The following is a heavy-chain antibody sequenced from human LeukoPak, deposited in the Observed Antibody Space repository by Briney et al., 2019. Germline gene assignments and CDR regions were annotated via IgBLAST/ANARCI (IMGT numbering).Heavy chain of an antibody. Sequence: ASVKVSCKASGYTFTSYGISWVRQAPGQGLEWMGWIGAYNGNTNFAQKLQGRVTMTTDTSTSTAYMELRSLRSDDTAVYYCARDFIEMATTYFDYWGQGTLVTVSS. CDR2: IGAYNGNT. V-gene: IGHV1-18*01. D-gene: IGHD5-24*01. CDR1: GYTFTSYG. CDR3: ARDFIEMATTYFDY. J-gene: IGHJ4*02.